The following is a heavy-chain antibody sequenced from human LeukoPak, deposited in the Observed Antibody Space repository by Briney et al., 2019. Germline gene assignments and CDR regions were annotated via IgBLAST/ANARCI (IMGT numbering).Heavy chain of an antibody. Sequence: GGSLRLSCAASGFTVSSNYMSWVRQAPGKGLEWVSAISASGGSTYYADSVKGRFTISRDNSKNTLYLQMSSLRAEDTAVYYCAKDERNWNYNLASQTYDWGQGTLVTVSS. V-gene: IGHV3-23*01. CDR1: GFTVSSNY. J-gene: IGHJ4*02. D-gene: IGHD1-7*01. CDR2: ISASGGST. CDR3: AKDERNWNYNLASQTYD.